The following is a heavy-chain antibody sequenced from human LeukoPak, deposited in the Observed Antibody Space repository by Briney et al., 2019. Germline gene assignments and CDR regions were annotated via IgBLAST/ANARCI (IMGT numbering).Heavy chain of an antibody. CDR3: AELGITMIGGV. CDR1: GFTFTNYW. CDR2: ISSSGSTI. J-gene: IGHJ6*04. D-gene: IGHD3-10*02. Sequence: RSGGSLRLSCRASGFTFTNYWMNWVRQAPGKGLEWVSYISSSGSTIYYADSVKGRFTISRDNAKNSLYLQMNSLRAEDTAVYYCAELGITMIGGVWGKGTTVTISS. V-gene: IGHV3-48*04.